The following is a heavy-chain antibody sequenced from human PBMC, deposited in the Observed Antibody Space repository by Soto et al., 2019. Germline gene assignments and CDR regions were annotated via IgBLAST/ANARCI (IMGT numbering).Heavy chain of an antibody. CDR3: SREIMAADHFDY. D-gene: IGHD6-13*01. CDR1: GGSIRSGDYY. Sequence: QIQLHESGPGLVKPSQTLSLTCTVSGGSIRSGDYYWSWIRQTPERGLEWCGYVHYSGNTFYNPSLKSRATISLDTSRNQYSVNLSSVTAADSAVYYCSREIMAADHFDYWGQGALVTVSS. V-gene: IGHV4-30-4*01. J-gene: IGHJ4*02. CDR2: VHYSGNT.